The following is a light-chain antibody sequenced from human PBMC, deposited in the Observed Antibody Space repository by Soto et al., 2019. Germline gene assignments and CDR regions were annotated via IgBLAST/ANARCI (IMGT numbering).Light chain of an antibody. CDR2: AAS. J-gene: IGKJ2*01. CDR3: QQSYSTFYT. Sequence: DIQMTQSPSSLSASVGYRVTITCRASQSIISYLNWYQQKPGKAPKLLIYAASSLQSGVPSRFSGTGSGTDFTLTISSLQPEDFETYYCQQSYSTFYTFGQGTKVDIK. V-gene: IGKV1-39*01. CDR1: QSIISY.